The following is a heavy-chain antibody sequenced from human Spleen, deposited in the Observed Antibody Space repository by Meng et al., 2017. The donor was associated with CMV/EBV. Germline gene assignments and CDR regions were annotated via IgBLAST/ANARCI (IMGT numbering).Heavy chain of an antibody. V-gene: IGHV3-23*01. CDR2: ISGSGGST. D-gene: IGHD3-22*01. CDR3: ARGTHYYDSSGYPYYFDY. J-gene: IGHJ4*02. CDR1: GFTFSSYA. Sequence: GGSLRLSCAASGFTFSSYAMSWVRQAPGKGLEWVSAISGSGGSTYYADSVKGRFTISRDNAKNPLYLQMNSLRAEDTAVYYCARGTHYYDSSGYPYYFDYWGQGTLVTVSS.